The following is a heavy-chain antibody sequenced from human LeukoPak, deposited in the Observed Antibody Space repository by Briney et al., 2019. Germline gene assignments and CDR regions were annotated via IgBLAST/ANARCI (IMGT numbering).Heavy chain of an antibody. CDR2: IHASGSS. V-gene: IGHV4-4*07. D-gene: IGHD3-22*01. J-gene: IGHJ4*02. Sequence: SETLSLTCTVSGVSITSYHWSWIRQPAGKGLDWIGRIHASGSSNYNPSLKSRVTMSVDTSKNQFSLKLTSVTAADTAVYYCARDGLYSYGYSYFDYWGQGTLVTVSP. CDR1: GVSITSYH. CDR3: ARDGLYSYGYSYFDY.